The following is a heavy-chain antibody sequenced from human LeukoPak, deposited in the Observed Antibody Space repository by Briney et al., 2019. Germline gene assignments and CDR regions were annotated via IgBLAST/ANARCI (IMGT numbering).Heavy chain of an antibody. CDR1: GFTFSSYA. CDR3: ARDRDSSGWYLLDY. J-gene: IGHJ4*02. D-gene: IGHD6-19*01. Sequence: GGSLRLSRAASGFTFSSYAMHWVRQAPGKGLEWVAVISYDGSNKYYADSVKGRFTISRDNSKNTLYLQMNSLRAEDTAVYYCARDRDSSGWYLLDYWGQGTLVTVSS. V-gene: IGHV3-30-3*01. CDR2: ISYDGSNK.